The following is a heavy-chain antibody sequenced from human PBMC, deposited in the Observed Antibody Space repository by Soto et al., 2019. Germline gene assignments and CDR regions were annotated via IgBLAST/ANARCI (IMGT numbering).Heavy chain of an antibody. D-gene: IGHD3-3*01. CDR2: IYPGDSNI. CDR3: ARPGDDFWSRLGSPPCFHGMDV. CDR1: WYSFTNYW. Sequence: GESLKMSCDSSWYSFTNYWIVLVLALPGKGQDWVWIIYPGDSNIRYSTSFHCQVTISADKSITTAYLQWSSLKASDTAMYFCARPGDDFWSRLGSPPCFHGMDVWGQGTTVTVSS. J-gene: IGHJ6*02. V-gene: IGHV5-51*01.